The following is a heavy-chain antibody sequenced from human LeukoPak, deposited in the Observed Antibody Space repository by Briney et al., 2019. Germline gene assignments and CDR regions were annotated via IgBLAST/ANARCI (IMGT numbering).Heavy chain of an antibody. V-gene: IGHV4-39*01. J-gene: IGHJ4*02. D-gene: IGHD5-24*01. CDR1: GGSINSHSYY. Sequence: SGTLSLTCTVSGGSINSHSYYWGWIRQPPGKGLEWIGSVYYDGTSYSNPSLQSRAPVFVHTSRDQFSLDLSFVTAADTALYYCVRHISTNTGYFDSCGQATLVCVCS. CDR2: VYYDGTS. CDR3: VRHISTNTGYFDS.